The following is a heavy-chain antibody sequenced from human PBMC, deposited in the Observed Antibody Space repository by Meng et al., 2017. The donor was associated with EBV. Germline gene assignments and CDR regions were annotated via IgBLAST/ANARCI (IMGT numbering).Heavy chain of an antibody. CDR3: ARDGRLYDTPSPFDY. CDR2: ISAYNGNT. D-gene: IGHD3-22*01. CDR1: GKTFTMNG. Sequence: VKVGKSCGWVKRLVASVKVSCMSTGKTFTMNGISWVRKGTGRGLEWRGWISAYNGNTNYAQKLQGRVTMTTDTSTSTANMELRSLRSDDTAVYYCARDGRLYDTPSPFDYWGQGTLVTVSS. V-gene: IGHV1-18*01. J-gene: IGHJ4*02.